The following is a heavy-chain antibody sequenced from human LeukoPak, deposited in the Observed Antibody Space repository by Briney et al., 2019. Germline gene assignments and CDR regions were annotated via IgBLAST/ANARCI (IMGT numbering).Heavy chain of an antibody. Sequence: SETLSLTRTVSGYSISSGYYWGWIRQPPGKGLEWIGSIYHSGSTYYNPSLKSRVTISVDTSKNQFSLKLTSVTAADTAVYYCARRGEYSGYDYTYYFDYWGQGNLVTVSS. D-gene: IGHD5-12*01. CDR3: ARRGEYSGYDYTYYFDY. CDR1: GYSISSGYY. CDR2: IYHSGST. V-gene: IGHV4-38-2*02. J-gene: IGHJ4*02.